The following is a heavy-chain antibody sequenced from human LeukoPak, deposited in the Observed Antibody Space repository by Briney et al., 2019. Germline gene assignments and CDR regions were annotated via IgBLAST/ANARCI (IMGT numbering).Heavy chain of an antibody. D-gene: IGHD5-12*01. CDR2: INPNSGGT. CDR3: ARGDIVATILNDY. Sequence: ASVKVSCKASGYTLTGYYMHWVRQAPGEGLEWMGWINPNSGGTNYAQKFQGRVTMTRDTSISTAYMELSRLRSDDTAVYYCARGDIVATILNDYWGQGTLVTVSS. J-gene: IGHJ4*02. CDR1: GYTLTGYY. V-gene: IGHV1-2*02.